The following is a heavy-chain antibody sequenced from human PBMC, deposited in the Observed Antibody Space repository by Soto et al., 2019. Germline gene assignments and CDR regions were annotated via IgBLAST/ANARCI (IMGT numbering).Heavy chain of an antibody. CDR3: ARGSGGDHGY. CDR2: IGETNIP. CDR1: GFTFSAYA. Sequence: EVQLLESGGGLVQPGGSVRLSCAASGFTFSAYAMCWVRHAPGKGLEWVSMIGETNIPYYQDSLKGRFTISRDNSRNTFYLQMNSLRIEDTAVYYCARGSGGDHGYWGQGTLVTVPS. V-gene: IGHV3-23*02. D-gene: IGHD2-21*02. J-gene: IGHJ4*02.